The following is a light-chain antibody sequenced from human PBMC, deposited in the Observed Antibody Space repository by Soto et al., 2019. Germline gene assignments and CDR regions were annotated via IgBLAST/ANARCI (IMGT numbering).Light chain of an antibody. J-gene: IGLJ1*01. CDR2: EVS. CDR3: SSYAGTGVDYYV. CDR1: SSDVGGYNY. Sequence: QSALTQPASVSGSPGQSITISCTGTSSDVGGYNYVSWYQLHPGKAPKLMVYEVSNRPSGVSNRFSGSKSGNTASLTISGLQAEDEADYYCSSYAGTGVDYYVFGSGTKLTVL. V-gene: IGLV2-14*01.